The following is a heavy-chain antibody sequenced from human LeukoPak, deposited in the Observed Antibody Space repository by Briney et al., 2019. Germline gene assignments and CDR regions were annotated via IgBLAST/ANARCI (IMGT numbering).Heavy chain of an antibody. CDR2: INQDRSEK. CDR3: ARDHCSSSSCYTYYGMEL. Sequence: PGGSLRLSCAASGFTFSSYSMNWVRQVPGKGLEWVANINQDRSEKSYVDSVKGRFTISRDNAKNSLYLQMNSLRAEDTAVYYCARDHCSSSSCYTYYGMELWGQGTTVTVSS. D-gene: IGHD2-2*02. CDR1: GFTFSSYS. J-gene: IGHJ6*02. V-gene: IGHV3-7*01.